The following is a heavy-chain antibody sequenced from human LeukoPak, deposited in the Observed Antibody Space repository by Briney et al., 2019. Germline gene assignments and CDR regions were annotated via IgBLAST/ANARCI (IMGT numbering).Heavy chain of an antibody. CDR1: GGSISSYY. D-gene: IGHD3-10*01. CDR3: ARVLPHYYAPGVYFDY. CDR2: IYTSGST. J-gene: IGHJ4*02. Sequence: PSETLSLTCTVSGGSISSYYWSWIRQPPGKGLEWIGRIYTSGSTNYNPSLKSRVTMSVDTSKSQFSLKLSSVTAADTAVYYCARVLPHYYAPGVYFDYWGQGTLVTVSS. V-gene: IGHV4-4*07.